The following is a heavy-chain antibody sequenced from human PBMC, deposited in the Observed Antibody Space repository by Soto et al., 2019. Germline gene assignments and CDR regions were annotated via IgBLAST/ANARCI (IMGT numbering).Heavy chain of an antibody. CDR1: GFTFSSYA. V-gene: IGHV3-23*01. J-gene: IGHJ5*02. CDR2: ISGSGGST. D-gene: IGHD2-2*01. CDR3: AKDSPEYQLLFNWFDP. Sequence: EVQLLESGGGLVQPGGSLRLSCAASGFTFSSYAMSWVRQAPGKGLEWVSAISGSGGSTYYADSVKGRFTIARDNSKDTLYLQMNSLRADDTAVYYCAKDSPEYQLLFNWFDPWGQGTPVTVSS.